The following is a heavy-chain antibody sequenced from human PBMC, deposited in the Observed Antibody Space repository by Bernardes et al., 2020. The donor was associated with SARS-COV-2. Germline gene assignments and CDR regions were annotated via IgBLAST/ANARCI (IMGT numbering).Heavy chain of an antibody. J-gene: IGHJ5*02. V-gene: IGHV3-23*01. Sequence: GGSLRLSCTASGFTFSSYAMSWVRQTPGKGLEWVATINGGGDSLYYADSVKGRFTISRDNSKTTLFLQINSLRAEDSALYYCAKLGDYYGSGTNEWFDPWGQGTLVTVSS. CDR1: GFTFSSYA. D-gene: IGHD3-10*01. CDR3: AKLGDYYGSGTNEWFDP. CDR2: INGGGDSL.